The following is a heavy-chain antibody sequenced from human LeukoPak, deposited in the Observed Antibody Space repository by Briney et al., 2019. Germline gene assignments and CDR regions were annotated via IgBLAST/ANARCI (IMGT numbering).Heavy chain of an antibody. CDR1: GFTFRTYW. D-gene: IGHD2-8*02. J-gene: IGHJ4*02. Sequence: GGSLRLSCVASGFTFRTYWMYWVRQAPGKGLVWLSRINPDGSNTTYADSVKGRFTISRDNAKNMLYLQINSLRVEDTAIYYCAKGFLGACTGATCYYFDSWGQGTLVTVSS. CDR2: INPDGSNT. V-gene: IGHV3-74*01. CDR3: AKGFLGACTGATCYYFDS.